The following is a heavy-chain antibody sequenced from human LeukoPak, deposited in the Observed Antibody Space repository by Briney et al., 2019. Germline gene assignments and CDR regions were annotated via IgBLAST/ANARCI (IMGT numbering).Heavy chain of an antibody. CDR3: ATGGGGVFDY. CDR2: FDPEDGET. J-gene: IGHJ4*02. D-gene: IGHD2-8*02. Sequence: ASVKVSCKVSGYTLTELSMRWVRQAPGKGLEWMGGFDPEDGETIYAQKFQGRVTMTEDTSTDTAYMELSSLRSEDTAVYYCATGGGGVFDYWAQGTLVPVSS. V-gene: IGHV1-24*01. CDR1: GYTLTELS.